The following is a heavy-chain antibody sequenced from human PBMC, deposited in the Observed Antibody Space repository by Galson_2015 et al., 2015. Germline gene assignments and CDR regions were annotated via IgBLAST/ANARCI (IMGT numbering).Heavy chain of an antibody. D-gene: IGHD4-17*01. CDR2: ITSSGDII. CDR1: GFILSRYA. Sequence: SLRLSCAASGFILSRYAMTWVRQSSGKGLEWVSTITSSGDIIRYADSVKGRFTTSRDNSRNTLFLQMSSLRVEDTAIYYCAKDPNGDYVGAFDVWGQGTVVTVSS. CDR3: AKDPNGDYVGAFDV. V-gene: IGHV3-23*01. J-gene: IGHJ3*01.